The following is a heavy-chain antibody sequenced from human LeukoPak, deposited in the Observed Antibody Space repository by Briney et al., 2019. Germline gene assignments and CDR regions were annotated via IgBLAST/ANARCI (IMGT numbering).Heavy chain of an antibody. CDR2: IIPIFGTA. CDR1: GGTFSSYA. Sequence: GASVKVSCKASGGTFSSYAISWVRQAPGQGLEWMGGIIPIFGTANYAQKFQGRVTITADKSTSTAYMELSSLRSEDTAVYYCATTTVTTVSFDYWGQGTLVTVSS. CDR3: ATTTVTTVSFDY. D-gene: IGHD4-17*01. V-gene: IGHV1-69*06. J-gene: IGHJ4*02.